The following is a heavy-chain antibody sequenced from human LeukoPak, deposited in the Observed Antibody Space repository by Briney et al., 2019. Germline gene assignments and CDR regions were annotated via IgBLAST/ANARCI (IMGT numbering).Heavy chain of an antibody. CDR1: GFTFSSCA. D-gene: IGHD1-26*01. CDR3: AKTMRGSSDAFDI. V-gene: IGHV3-23*01. J-gene: IGHJ3*02. CDR2: ISGNGVTT. Sequence: PGRSLRLSCAASGFTFSSCAMSWVRQPPGKGLEWGSIISGNGVTTYYADSVKGRFTSSRDNSKNTLYLQMNSLRAEDTAVYYCAKTMRGSSDAFDIWGQGTMGTVSS.